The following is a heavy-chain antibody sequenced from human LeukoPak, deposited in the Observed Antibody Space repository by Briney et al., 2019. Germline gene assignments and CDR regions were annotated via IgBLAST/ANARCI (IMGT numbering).Heavy chain of an antibody. CDR2: IGIDSGNT. Sequence: GGSLRLSCTASGSPFIEYSMNWVRQVPGKGLEWIAYIGIDSGNTKYADSVRGRFTISADKAKNSLYLQMNSLRVEDTAVYYCARDHNYAFDNWGQGTLVSVAS. J-gene: IGHJ4*02. CDR3: ARDHNYAFDN. V-gene: IGHV3-48*01. CDR1: GSPFIEYS. D-gene: IGHD1-1*01.